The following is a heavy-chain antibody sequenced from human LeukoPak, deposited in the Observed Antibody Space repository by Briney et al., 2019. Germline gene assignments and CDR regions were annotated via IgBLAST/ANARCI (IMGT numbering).Heavy chain of an antibody. CDR2: IIPIFGTA. D-gene: IGHD3-3*01. V-gene: IGHV1-69*13. Sequence: ASVEVSCKASGGTFSSYAISWVRQAPGQGLEWMGGIIPIFGTANYAQKFQGRVTITADESTSTAYMELSSLRSEDTAVYYCARVRTYYDFWSGYGSHMDVWGKGTTVTVSS. J-gene: IGHJ6*03. CDR3: ARVRTYYDFWSGYGSHMDV. CDR1: GGTFSSYA.